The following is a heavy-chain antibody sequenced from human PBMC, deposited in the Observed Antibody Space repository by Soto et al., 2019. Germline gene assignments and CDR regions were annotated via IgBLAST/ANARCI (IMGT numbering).Heavy chain of an antibody. CDR3: ASGGYCSGGSCLP. D-gene: IGHD2-15*01. CDR2: INSDGSST. V-gene: IGHV3-74*01. Sequence: QPGGSLRLSCAASGFTFSSYWMHWVRQAPGKGLVWVSRINSDGSSTSYADSVKGRFTISRDNAKNTLYLQMNSLRAEDTAVYYCASGGYCSGGSCLPWGQGTLVTVSS. CDR1: GFTFSSYW. J-gene: IGHJ5*02.